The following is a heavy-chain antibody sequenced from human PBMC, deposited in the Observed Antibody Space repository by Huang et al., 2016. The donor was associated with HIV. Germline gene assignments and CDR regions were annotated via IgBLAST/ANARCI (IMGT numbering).Heavy chain of an antibody. Sequence: QVHLVESGGGVVQPGRSLRLSCAASGFTFSGYGMHWVRQATGKGLEWVAVITFDGKNKYYVDSVRGRFTVSRDNSQNTVSLQMNTLRAEDTAVYYCAKDNDLYYFDYWGQGTLVTVSS. CDR2: ITFDGKNK. D-gene: IGHD1-1*01. J-gene: IGHJ4*02. CDR1: GFTFSGYG. V-gene: IGHV3-30*18. CDR3: AKDNDLYYFDY.